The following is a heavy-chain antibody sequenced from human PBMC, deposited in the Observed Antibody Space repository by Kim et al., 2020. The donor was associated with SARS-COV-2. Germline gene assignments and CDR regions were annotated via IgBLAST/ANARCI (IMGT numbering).Heavy chain of an antibody. CDR3: ARCRILRYFDWLCDAFDI. CDR2: INHSGST. D-gene: IGHD3-9*01. Sequence: SETLSLTCAVYGGSFSGYYWSWIRQPPGKGLEWIGEINHSGSTNYNPSLKSRVTISVDTSKNQFSLKLSSVTAADTAVYYCARCRILRYFDWLCDAFDIWGQGTMVTVSS. V-gene: IGHV4-34*01. J-gene: IGHJ3*02. CDR1: GGSFSGYY.